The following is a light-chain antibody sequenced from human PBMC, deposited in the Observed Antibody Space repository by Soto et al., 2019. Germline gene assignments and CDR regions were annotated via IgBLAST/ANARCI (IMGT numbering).Light chain of an antibody. CDR2: DAS. V-gene: IGKV3-11*01. CDR3: HQRSNWTWT. CDR1: QSVSSY. J-gene: IGKJ1*01. Sequence: EIVLTQSPATLSLSPGERATLSCRASQSVSSYLAWYQQKPGQAPRLLIYDASNRATGIPARFSGSGSGTDFTLTISSLETEDFAVYYWHQRSNWTWTFGQGTKVEIK.